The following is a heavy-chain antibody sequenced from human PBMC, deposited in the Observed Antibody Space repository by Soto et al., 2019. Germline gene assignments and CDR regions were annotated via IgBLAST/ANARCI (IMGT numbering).Heavy chain of an antibody. CDR2: ISGGSTYT. J-gene: IGHJ4*02. D-gene: IGHD1-1*01. CDR3: ATSTTVTTPYYFDY. V-gene: IGHV3-11*05. CDR1: GFISSDYY. Sequence: QVQLVESGGGLVRPGGSLRLSCAASGFISSDYYMTWIRQDPGKGLEWISYISGGSTYTNYADSVKGRFTISRDNTKNSLYLQMSGLRAEDTAIYYCATSTTVTTPYYFDYWGQGTLVTVSS.